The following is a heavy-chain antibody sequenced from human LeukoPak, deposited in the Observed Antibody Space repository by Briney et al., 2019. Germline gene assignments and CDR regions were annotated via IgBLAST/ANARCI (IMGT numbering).Heavy chain of an antibody. CDR2: ISYDGSNK. J-gene: IGHJ6*02. D-gene: IGHD2-8*01. CDR1: GFTFSSYA. V-gene: IGHV3-30-3*01. CDR3: APRRVSINEVYGMDV. Sequence: GRSLRLSCAASGFTFSSYAMHWVRQAPGKGLEWVAVISYDGSNKYYADSVKGRFTISRDNSKHTLYLQINSLRAEDTAVYYCAPRRVSINEVYGMDVWGQGTTVTVS.